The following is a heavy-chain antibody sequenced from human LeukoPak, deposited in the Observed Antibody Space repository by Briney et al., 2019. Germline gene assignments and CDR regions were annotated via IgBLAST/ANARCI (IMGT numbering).Heavy chain of an antibody. D-gene: IGHD4-17*01. J-gene: IGHJ6*02. Sequence: ASVKVSCKASGYTFTGYYMHWVRQAPGQGLEWMGWINPNSGGTNYAQKFQGRVTMTRDTSISTAYMELSRLRSDDTAVYYCARDCGDGDYPTCSDEDGMDVWGQGTTVTVSS. V-gene: IGHV1-2*02. CDR2: INPNSGGT. CDR1: GYTFTGYY. CDR3: ARDCGDGDYPTCSDEDGMDV.